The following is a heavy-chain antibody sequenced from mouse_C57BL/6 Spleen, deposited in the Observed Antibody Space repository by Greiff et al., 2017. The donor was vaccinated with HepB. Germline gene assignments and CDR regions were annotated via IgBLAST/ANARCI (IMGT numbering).Heavy chain of an antibody. CDR1: GYSITSGYD. Sequence: EVKLVESGPGMVKPSQSLSLTCTVTGYSITSGYDWHWIRHFPGNKLEWMGYISYSGSTNYNPSLKSRISLTHDTSKNHFFLKLNSVTTEDTATYYCARFYYDYDEGYFDVWGTGTTVTVSS. J-gene: IGHJ1*03. CDR3: ARFYYDYDEGYFDV. D-gene: IGHD2-4*01. V-gene: IGHV3-1*01. CDR2: ISYSGST.